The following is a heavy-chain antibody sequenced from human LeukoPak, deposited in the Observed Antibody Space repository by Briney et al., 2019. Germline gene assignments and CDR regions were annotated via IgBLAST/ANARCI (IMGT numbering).Heavy chain of an antibody. V-gene: IGHV3-11*04. J-gene: IGHJ3*02. CDR2: ISNSGSTI. CDR3: ASEYCSSTSCVNDAFDI. Sequence: GGSLRLSCAASGFTFSDSYMTWIRQAPGKGLEWVSYISNSGSTIYYADSVKGRFTISRDNAKNSLYLQMNSLRAEDTAVYYCASEYCSSTSCVNDAFDIWGQGTMVTVSS. CDR1: GFTFSDSY. D-gene: IGHD2-2*01.